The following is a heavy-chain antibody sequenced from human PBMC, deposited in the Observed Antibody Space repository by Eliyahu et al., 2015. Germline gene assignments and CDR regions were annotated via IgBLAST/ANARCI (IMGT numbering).Heavy chain of an antibody. V-gene: IGHV1-46*01. J-gene: IGHJ6*02. CDR1: GYTFTSRY. CDR3: ARDRTYYDFWSGHYALDV. CDR2: INPSEDTT. D-gene: IGHD3-3*01. Sequence: VQSGAEVKKPGASVKVSCKASGYTFTSRYIHWVRQAPGQGLEWMGVINPSEDTTVFAQTFQGRVTMTRDTSTSTVSMELSSLRSEDTAMYYCARDRTYYDFWSGHYALDVWGQGTTVTVSS.